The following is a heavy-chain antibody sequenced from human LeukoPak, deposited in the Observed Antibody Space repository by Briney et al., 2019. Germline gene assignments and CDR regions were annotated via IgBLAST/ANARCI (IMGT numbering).Heavy chain of an antibody. D-gene: IGHD2/OR15-2a*01. CDR3: ARGATSLSYFDS. Sequence: PSETLSLTCTVSGGSISTYYWSWIRQPPGKGVEWIGYIYYSGSTNYNRSLKSRVTISVDTSKNQFSLKLSSVTAADTAVYYCARGATSLSYFDSRGQGTLVTVSS. V-gene: IGHV4-59*01. CDR1: GGSISTYY. J-gene: IGHJ4*02. CDR2: IYYSGST.